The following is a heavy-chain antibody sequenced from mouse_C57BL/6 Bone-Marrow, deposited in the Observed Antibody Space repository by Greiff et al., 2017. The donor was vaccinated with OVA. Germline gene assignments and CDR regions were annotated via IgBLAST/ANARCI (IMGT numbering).Heavy chain of an antibody. J-gene: IGHJ2*01. CDR3: ARSPYCSGSRGYFDY. CDR2: ISSGGSYT. CDR1: GFTFSSYG. Sequence: EVQGVESGGDLVKPGGSLKLSCAASGFTFSSYGMSWVRQTPDKRLEWVATISSGGSYTYYPDSVKGRFTISRDNAKNTLYLQMISLKSEDTAMYYCARSPYCSGSRGYFDYWGKGTTLTVSS. V-gene: IGHV5-6*01. D-gene: IGHD1-1*01.